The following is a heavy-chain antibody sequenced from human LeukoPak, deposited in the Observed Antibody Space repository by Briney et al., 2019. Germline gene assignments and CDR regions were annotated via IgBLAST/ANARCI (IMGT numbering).Heavy chain of an antibody. V-gene: IGHV5-51*01. CDR1: GYSFTSYW. CDR3: ARGRAYYDFWSGYQSMDV. Sequence: KPGESLKISCKGSGYSFTSYWIGWVRQMPGKGLEWMGIIYPGDSDTRYSPSFQGQVTISADKSISTAYLQWSSLKASDTAMYYCARGRAYYDFWSGYQSMDVWGKGTTVTVSS. J-gene: IGHJ6*04. CDR2: IYPGDSDT. D-gene: IGHD3-3*01.